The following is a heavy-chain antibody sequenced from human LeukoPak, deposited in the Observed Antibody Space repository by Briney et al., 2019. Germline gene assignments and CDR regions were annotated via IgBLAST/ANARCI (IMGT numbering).Heavy chain of an antibody. V-gene: IGHV3-7*05. CDR2: IKRDESEK. CDR1: GFTFSSNW. D-gene: IGHD2/OR15-2a*01. J-gene: IGHJ6*02. CDR3: ARGRVIMDV. Sequence: GGSLRLSCAASGFTFSSNWMSWVRQAPGKGLEWVANIKRDESEKYYVDSVKGRFTISRDNAKDSLYLQMNSLGAEDTAVYYCARGRVIMDVWGQGTTVTVSS.